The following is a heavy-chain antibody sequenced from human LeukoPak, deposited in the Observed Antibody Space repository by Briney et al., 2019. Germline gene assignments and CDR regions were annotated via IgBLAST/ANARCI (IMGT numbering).Heavy chain of an antibody. V-gene: IGHV3-11*01. J-gene: IGHJ6*02. Sequence: GGSLRLSCAASGFTFSDYYMSWIRQAPGRGVEWVSYISSSGSTIYYADSVKGRFTISRDNAKNSLYLQMNSVRAEDTAVYYCARDPHYYYGLDVWGQGTTVTVSS. CDR1: GFTFSDYY. CDR2: ISSSGSTI. CDR3: ARDPHYYYGLDV.